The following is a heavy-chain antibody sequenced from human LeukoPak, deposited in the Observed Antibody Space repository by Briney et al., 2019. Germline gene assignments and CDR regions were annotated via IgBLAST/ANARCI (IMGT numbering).Heavy chain of an antibody. CDR1: GGSISSYY. Sequence: SETLSLTCTVSGGSISSYYWSWIRQPAGKGLDWIGRIYASGSTNYNPSLKSRITMSIDTSKNQLSLKLTSMTAADTAVYYCARDSITVAGAWDYWGHGTLVTVSS. V-gene: IGHV4-4*07. D-gene: IGHD6-19*01. CDR3: ARDSITVAGAWDY. CDR2: IYASGST. J-gene: IGHJ4*01.